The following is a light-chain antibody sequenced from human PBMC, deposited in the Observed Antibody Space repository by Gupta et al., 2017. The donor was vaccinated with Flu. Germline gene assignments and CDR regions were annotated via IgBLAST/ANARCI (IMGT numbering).Light chain of an antibody. CDR1: QSILYPANNNNY. Sequence: IVLSPSPDSLALSLGERATINCKSSQSILYPANNNNYLAWYQQKRGQPPKLLIYWASTRDSGVPDRISGSGSGTDFTLTISSLQAEDVAVYYCQQYYTAPPTFGRGTKVEIK. CDR2: WAS. V-gene: IGKV4-1*01. J-gene: IGKJ4*01. CDR3: QQYYTAPPT.